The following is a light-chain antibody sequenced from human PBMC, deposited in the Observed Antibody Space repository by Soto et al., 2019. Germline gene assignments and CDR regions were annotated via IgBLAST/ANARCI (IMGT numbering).Light chain of an antibody. V-gene: IGKV1-5*03. CDR3: QQYSHYSRT. CDR2: RAS. J-gene: IGKJ1*01. CDR1: QSVDTW. Sequence: DIQLTQAPFSLSASVGDRVTITCRASQSVDTWLAWYQQKPGKAPNLLISRASTLKSGVPSRFSGSGSGTEFTLTINSLHPVDFATYYCQQYSHYSRTFGQGTKVEI.